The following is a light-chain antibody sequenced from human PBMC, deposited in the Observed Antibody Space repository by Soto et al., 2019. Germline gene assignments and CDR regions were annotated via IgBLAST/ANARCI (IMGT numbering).Light chain of an antibody. Sequence: QSALTQPASVSGSPGQSITISCTGTSSDVGGYNYVSWYQHHPGKAPKLTIYEVVNRPSGVSNRFSGSKSGNTASLTISGLQAEDEADYYCTSYTSSSPLVFGTGTKLTVL. J-gene: IGLJ1*01. CDR2: EVV. CDR3: TSYTSSSPLV. CDR1: SSDVGGYNY. V-gene: IGLV2-14*01.